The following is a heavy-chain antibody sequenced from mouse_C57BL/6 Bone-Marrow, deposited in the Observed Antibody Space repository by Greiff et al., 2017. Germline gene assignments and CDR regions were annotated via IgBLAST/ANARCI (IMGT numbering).Heavy chain of an antibody. V-gene: IGHV14-4*01. CDR3: TTSGYYVGAY. CDR2: IDPENGAT. CDR1: GFNIKDDY. J-gene: IGHJ3*01. Sequence: VQLQQSGAELVRPGASVKLSCTASGFNIKDDYMHWVKQRPEQGLEWIGWIDPENGATEYASKFQGKATITADTSSNTAYLQLSSLTSEDTAVYYCTTSGYYVGAYWGQGTLVTVSA. D-gene: IGHD2-1*01.